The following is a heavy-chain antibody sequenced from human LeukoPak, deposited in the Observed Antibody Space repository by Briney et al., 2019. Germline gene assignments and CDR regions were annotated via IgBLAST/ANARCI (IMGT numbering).Heavy chain of an antibody. CDR2: ISWRSGYI. V-gene: IGHV3-9*01. D-gene: IGHD4-23*01. Sequence: GGSLRLSCAASGFTFDDYAMHWVRQAPGKGLEWVSGISWRSGYIGYADSVKGRFTISRDNAKNSLYLQMNSLRPEDTALYYCAKEMTEAHYGGYMGDWGQGTLVTVSS. CDR3: AKEMTEAHYGGYMGD. J-gene: IGHJ4*02. CDR1: GFTFDDYA.